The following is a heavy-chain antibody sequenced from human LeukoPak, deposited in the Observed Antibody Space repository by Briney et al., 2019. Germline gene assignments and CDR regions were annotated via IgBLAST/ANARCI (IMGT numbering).Heavy chain of an antibody. J-gene: IGHJ6*02. CDR3: ASQLYSYGYYYYYGMDV. D-gene: IGHD5-18*01. CDR1: GFTFSSYA. Sequence: GRSLRLSCAASGFTFSSYAMHWVRQAPGKGLEWVAFISYDGSNKYYADSAKGRFTISRDNSKNTLYLQMNSLRAEDTAVYYCASQLYSYGYYYYYGMDVWGQGTTVTVSS. CDR2: ISYDGSNK. V-gene: IGHV3-30-3*01.